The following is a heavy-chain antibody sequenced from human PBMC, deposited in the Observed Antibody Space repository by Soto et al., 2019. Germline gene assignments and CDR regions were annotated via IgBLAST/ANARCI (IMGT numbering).Heavy chain of an antibody. J-gene: IGHJ5*02. Sequence: SETLSLTCAVYGGSFSGYYWSWIRQPPGKGLEWIGEINHSGSTNYNPSLKSRVTISVDTSKNQFSLKLRSVTAADTAVYYCARAPSAEYSGSYYWFDPWGQGTLVTVSS. CDR3: ARAPSAEYSGSYYWFDP. D-gene: IGHD1-26*01. CDR2: INHSGST. V-gene: IGHV4-34*01. CDR1: GGSFSGYY.